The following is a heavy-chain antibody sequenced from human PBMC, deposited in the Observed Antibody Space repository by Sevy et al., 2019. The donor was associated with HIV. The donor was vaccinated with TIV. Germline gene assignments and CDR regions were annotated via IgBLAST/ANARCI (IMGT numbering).Heavy chain of an antibody. V-gene: IGHV3-23*05. Sequence: GGSLSLSCAASGFTFGNFAMIWARQAPGKGLEWLSSIYHSGGTTYIVDSVKGRFTISRDNSKNTLYLQMDNLRADDTAIYYCAKSPTGSESKPDYWGQGTLVTVSS. CDR2: IYHSGGTT. CDR1: GFTFGNFA. D-gene: IGHD2-8*02. J-gene: IGHJ4*02. CDR3: AKSPTGSESKPDY.